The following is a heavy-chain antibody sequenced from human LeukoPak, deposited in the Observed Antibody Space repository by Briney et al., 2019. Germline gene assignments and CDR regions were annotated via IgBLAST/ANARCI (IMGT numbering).Heavy chain of an antibody. CDR2: ISAYNGNT. V-gene: IGHV1-18*01. CDR1: GYTFTSYG. CDR3: ARERKIYDSGSYHGLPGY. D-gene: IGHD3-10*01. Sequence: ASVKVSCKASGYTFTSYGISWVRQAPGQGLEWMGWISAYNGNTNYAQKLQGRVTMTTDTSTSTAYMELRSLRSDDTAVYYCARERKIYDSGSYHGLPGYWGQGTLVTVSS. J-gene: IGHJ4*02.